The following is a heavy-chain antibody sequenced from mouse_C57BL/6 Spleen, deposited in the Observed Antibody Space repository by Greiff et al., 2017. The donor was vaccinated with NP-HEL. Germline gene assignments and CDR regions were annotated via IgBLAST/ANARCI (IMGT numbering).Heavy chain of an antibody. Sequence: EVKLVESGGGLVQPKGSLKLSCAASGFTFTTYAMHWVRQAPGKGLEWVARIRSKSSNYATYYADSVKDRFTISRDDSESMLYLQMNNLKAEDTAMYDCVRAPAADDFDYWGQGTTLTVSS. V-gene: IGHV10-3*01. J-gene: IGHJ2*01. CDR1: GFTFTTYA. D-gene: IGHD6-1*01. CDR3: VRAPAADDFDY. CDR2: IRSKSSNYAT.